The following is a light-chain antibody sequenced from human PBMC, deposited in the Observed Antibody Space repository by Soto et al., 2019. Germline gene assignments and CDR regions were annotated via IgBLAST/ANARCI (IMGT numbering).Light chain of an antibody. CDR2: EVS. Sequence: QSALTQPASVSGSPGQSITISCTGTSRDVGGYVSWYQQHPGKAPKLMNYEVSNRPSGVSNRFSGSKSGNTASLTISGLQAEDEADYYCRSYTSSNTVVFGGGTKLTVL. CDR3: RSYTSSNTVV. J-gene: IGLJ2*01. CDR1: SRDVGGY. V-gene: IGLV2-14*01.